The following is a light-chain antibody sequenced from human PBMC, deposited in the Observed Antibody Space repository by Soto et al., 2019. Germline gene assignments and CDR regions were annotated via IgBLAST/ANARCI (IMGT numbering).Light chain of an antibody. Sequence: EIVLTQSPATLSLSPGERATLSCRASQSVSSYLAWYQQKPGQAPRLLIYDASNRATGIPDRFSGSGSGTEFTLTISSLQSEDFAVYYCQQYNNWPLTWTFGQGTKVDIK. CDR1: QSVSSY. CDR3: QQYNNWPLTWT. CDR2: DAS. V-gene: IGKV3-11*01. J-gene: IGKJ1*01.